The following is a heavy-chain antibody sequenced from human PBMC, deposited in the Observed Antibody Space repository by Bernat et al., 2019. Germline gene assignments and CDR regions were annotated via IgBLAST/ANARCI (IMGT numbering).Heavy chain of an antibody. D-gene: IGHD3/OR15-3a*01. CDR3: ARTDIGVLDQSPGRVDH. J-gene: IGHJ4*01. CDR1: GGSISSGAYY. Sequence: QLQLQESGPGLVRPSETLSLTCTVSGGSISSGAYYWGWIRQPPGKGLEYIGNIHYSGNTYSNPSLKSRVTIPRDTSKNQFSLKLSTVTAEDTAFYYCARTDIGVLDQSPGRVDHWGQGTLVSVSS. CDR2: IHYSGNT. V-gene: IGHV4-39*01.